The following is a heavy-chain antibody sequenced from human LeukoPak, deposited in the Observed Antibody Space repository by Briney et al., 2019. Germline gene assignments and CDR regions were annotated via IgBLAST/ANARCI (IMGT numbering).Heavy chain of an antibody. Sequence: ASVKVSCKASGGTFSSYAISWVRQAPGQGLEWMGGIIPIFGTANYAQKFQGRVTITADKSTSTAYMELSSLRSEDTAVYYCAKDLYGDYEFTPVDYWGQGTLVTVSS. V-gene: IGHV1-69*06. CDR3: AKDLYGDYEFTPVDY. D-gene: IGHD4-17*01. CDR1: GGTFSSYA. CDR2: IIPIFGTA. J-gene: IGHJ4*02.